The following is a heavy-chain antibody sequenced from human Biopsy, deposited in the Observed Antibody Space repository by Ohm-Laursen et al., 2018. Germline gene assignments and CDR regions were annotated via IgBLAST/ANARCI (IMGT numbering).Heavy chain of an antibody. CDR3: ARELMEYYDSSGYFDH. CDR1: GGSISSDY. Sequence: SETLSLTCTVSGGSISSDYWSWIRQTPGKGLEWIGYLYNTGGTNYNPSLKSRVTISVDTSKNQFSLRLNSVTAADTAVYYCARELMEYYDSSGYFDHWGQGSLVTVSS. D-gene: IGHD3-22*01. CDR2: LYNTGGT. V-gene: IGHV4-59*01. J-gene: IGHJ4*02.